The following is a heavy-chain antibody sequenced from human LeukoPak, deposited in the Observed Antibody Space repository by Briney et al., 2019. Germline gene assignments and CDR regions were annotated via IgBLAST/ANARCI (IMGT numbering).Heavy chain of an antibody. CDR1: GGTFSSYA. D-gene: IGHD3-22*01. CDR3: ARDLPKSPYDSSGYYLDY. Sequence: ASVKVSCKASGGTFSSYAISWVRQAPGQGLEWMGRIIPIFGTANYAQKFQGRVTITTDESTSTAYMELSSLRSEDTAVYCCARDLPKSPYDSSGYYLDYWGQGTLVTVSS. J-gene: IGHJ4*02. CDR2: IIPIFGTA. V-gene: IGHV1-69*05.